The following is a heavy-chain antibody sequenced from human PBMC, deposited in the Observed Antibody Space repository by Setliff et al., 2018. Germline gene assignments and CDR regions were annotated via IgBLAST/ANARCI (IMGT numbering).Heavy chain of an antibody. CDR2: IYSSGTT. D-gene: IGHD3-3*01. CDR1: GFYISGGYC. J-gene: IGHJ6*03. V-gene: IGHV4-38-2*02. Sequence: SETLSLTCTVSGFYISGGYCWGWIRQPAGKGLEWIGNIYSSGTTKYNPSLKSRVTISVDTYKRQFSLNLLSVTAADTAVYYCARMSRYSEFWSGYAEDYYSSYIDVWGTGATVTV. CDR3: ARMSRYSEFWSGYAEDYYSSYIDV.